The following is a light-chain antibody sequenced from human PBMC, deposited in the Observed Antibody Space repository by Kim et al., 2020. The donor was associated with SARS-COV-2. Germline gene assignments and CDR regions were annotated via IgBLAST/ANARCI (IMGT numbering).Light chain of an antibody. Sequence: SVSPGQTASFTCSGDKLGDKYACWYQQKPGESPVLVINQDSKRPSGIPERFSGSNSGNTATLTISGTQAMDEADYYCQVWDSSTVVFGGGTQLTVL. CDR2: QDS. J-gene: IGLJ2*01. CDR3: QVWDSSTVV. V-gene: IGLV3-1*01. CDR1: KLGDKY.